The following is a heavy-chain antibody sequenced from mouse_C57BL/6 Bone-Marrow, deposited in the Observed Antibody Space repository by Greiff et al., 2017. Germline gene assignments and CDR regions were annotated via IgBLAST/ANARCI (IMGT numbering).Heavy chain of an antibody. V-gene: IGHV1-55*01. D-gene: IGHD2-4*01. J-gene: IGHJ3*01. Sequence: QVQLQQSGAELVKPGASVKMSCKASGYTFTSYWLTWVKQRPGQGLEWIGDIYPGSGSTNYNEKFKSKATLTVDTSSSTAYMQLSSLTSEDSAVYYCARSYDYDGAWFAYWGQGTLVTVSA. CDR1: GYTFTSYW. CDR2: IYPGSGST. CDR3: ARSYDYDGAWFAY.